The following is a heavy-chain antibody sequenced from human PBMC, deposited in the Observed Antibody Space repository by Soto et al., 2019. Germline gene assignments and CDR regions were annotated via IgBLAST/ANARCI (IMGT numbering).Heavy chain of an antibody. D-gene: IGHD3-22*01. Sequence: QLQLQESGSGLVKPSQTLSLTCAVSGGSISSGGYSWSWIRQPPGKGLEWIGYIYHSGSTYYNPPLXGXAXIXXDRSENQFSLKLSSVTAADTAVYYSARGAPVVNDYWGQGTLVTVSS. CDR2: IYHSGST. V-gene: IGHV4-30-2*01. CDR3: ARGAPVVNDY. CDR1: GGSISSGGYS. J-gene: IGHJ4*02.